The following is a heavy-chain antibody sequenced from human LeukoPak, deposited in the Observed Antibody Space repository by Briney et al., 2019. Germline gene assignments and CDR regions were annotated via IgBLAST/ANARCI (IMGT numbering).Heavy chain of an antibody. CDR1: GFTFSNYG. V-gene: IGHV3-30*18. CDR3: AKRGDGGHKSLEY. Sequence: GTSLRLPCVASGFTFSNYGMHWVRQAPDKGLEWVATITYDGSSEYYADSVKDRFTVSRDNSKNTLYLQMSSLKTEDTAVYYCAKRGDGGHKSLEYWGQGTLVIVSS. D-gene: IGHD3-16*01. J-gene: IGHJ4*02. CDR2: ITYDGSSE.